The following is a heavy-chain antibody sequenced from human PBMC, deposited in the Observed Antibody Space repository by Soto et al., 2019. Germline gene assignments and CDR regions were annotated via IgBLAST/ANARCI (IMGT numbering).Heavy chain of an antibody. CDR2: ISAYNGNT. V-gene: IGHV1-18*01. Sequence: ASVKVSCKASGYTFTSYGISWVRQAPGQGLEWMGWISAYNGNTNYAQKLQGRVTMTTDTSTSTAYMELRSLRSDDTAVYYCARDMSFGEVITYYYYGMDVWGQGTTVTVSS. J-gene: IGHJ6*02. CDR1: GYTFTSYG. CDR3: ARDMSFGEVITYYYYGMDV. D-gene: IGHD3-3*01.